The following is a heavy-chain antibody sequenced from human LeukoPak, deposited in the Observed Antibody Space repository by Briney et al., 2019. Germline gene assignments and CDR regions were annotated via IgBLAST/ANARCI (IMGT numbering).Heavy chain of an antibody. CDR2: IYYSGST. D-gene: IGHD3-9*01. V-gene: IGHV4-61*01. CDR3: ARVTGYTIEDYFDY. CDR1: GGSISSSPYY. J-gene: IGHJ4*02. Sequence: PSETLSLTCTVSGGSISSSPYYWSWIRQPPGKGLEWIGYIYYSGSTNYNPSLKSRVTISVKTSKNQFSLKLRSVTAADTAVYYCARVTGYTIEDYFDYWGQGTLVTVSS.